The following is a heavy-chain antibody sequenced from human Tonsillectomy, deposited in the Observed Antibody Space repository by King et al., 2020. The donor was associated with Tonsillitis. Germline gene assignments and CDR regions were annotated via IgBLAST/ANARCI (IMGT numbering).Heavy chain of an antibody. Sequence: QLQESGPGLVKPSQTLSLTCAVSGASISTGAYSWNWIRQPPGKGLEWIGYFYYTGSTCYNPSLKSRVTISIDPSKNHVSLNLSSVTAADTALYYCAREYGDWDFDLWGRGTLVTVSS. CDR1: GASISTGAYS. J-gene: IGHJ2*01. D-gene: IGHD4-17*01. V-gene: IGHV4-30-4*07. CDR2: FYYTGST. CDR3: AREYGDWDFDL.